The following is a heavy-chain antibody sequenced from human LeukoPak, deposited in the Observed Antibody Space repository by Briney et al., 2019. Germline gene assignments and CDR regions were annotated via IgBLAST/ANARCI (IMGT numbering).Heavy chain of an antibody. CDR1: GFTFGDYT. J-gene: IGHJ6*03. CDR2: IRNKAYGGTT. D-gene: IGHD2/OR15-2a*01. Sequence: GGSLRLSCTASGFTFGDYTMSWVRQAPGKGLEWVGFIRNKAYGGTTEYAASVKGRFTISRDDSKSIVYLQMNSLKTEDTAVYYCTRVFRYYYYMDVWAKGTTVTVSS. CDR3: TRVFRYYYYMDV. V-gene: IGHV3-49*04.